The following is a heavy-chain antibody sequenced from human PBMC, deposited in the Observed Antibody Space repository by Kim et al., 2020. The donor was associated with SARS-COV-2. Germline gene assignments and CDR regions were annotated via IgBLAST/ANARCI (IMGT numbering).Heavy chain of an antibody. J-gene: IGHJ4*02. D-gene: IGHD1-26*01. CDR3: ARQEWELDFDY. Sequence: SETLSLTCTVSGGSISSSSYYWGWIRQPPGKGLEWIGSIYYSGSTYYNPSLKSRVTISVDTSKNQFSLKLSSVTAADTAVYYCARQEWELDFDYWGQGTLVTVSS. CDR2: IYYSGST. V-gene: IGHV4-39*01. CDR1: GGSISSSSYY.